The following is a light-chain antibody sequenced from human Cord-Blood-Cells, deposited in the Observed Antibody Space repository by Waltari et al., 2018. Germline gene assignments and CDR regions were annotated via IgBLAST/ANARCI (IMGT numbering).Light chain of an antibody. J-gene: IGLJ3*02. Sequence: QTVVTQEPSLTVSPGLTVTLTCPSSTGAVTSGYYPNWFQQKPGQAPRALIYSTSNKHYWTPARFSGSLLGGKAALTLSGVQPEDEAEYYCLLYYGGAWVFGGGTKLTVL. CDR3: LLYYGGAWV. CDR1: TGAVTSGYY. CDR2: STS. V-gene: IGLV7-43*01.